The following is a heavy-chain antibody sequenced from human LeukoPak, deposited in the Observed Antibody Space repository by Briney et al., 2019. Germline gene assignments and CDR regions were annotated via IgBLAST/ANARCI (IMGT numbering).Heavy chain of an antibody. CDR1: GFTVSSNF. J-gene: IGHJ4*02. CDR2: IKLDGTEK. D-gene: IGHD3-16*01. Sequence: GGSLRLSCAASGFTVSSNFMSWVRQAPGKGLEWVANIKLDGTEKYYVDSVKGRFTISRDNAKNSLYLQMNSLRAEDTAVYYCASDRFYFGVWGQGTLVTVSS. V-gene: IGHV3-7*05. CDR3: ASDRFYFGV.